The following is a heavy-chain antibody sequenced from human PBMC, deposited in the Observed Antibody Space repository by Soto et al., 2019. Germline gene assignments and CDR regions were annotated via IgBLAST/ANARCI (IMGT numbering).Heavy chain of an antibody. V-gene: IGHV3-30-3*01. CDR1: GFTFSGYA. CDR3: ARGGGGYYYGMDV. CDR2: ISYDGSNK. J-gene: IGHJ6*02. Sequence: QVQLVESGGGVVQPGRSVRLSCAASGFTFSGYAMHWVRQAPGKGLEWVAAISYDGSNKYYADSVKGRFIISRDNSKNTLYLQMSSLRREDTAVYYCARGGGGYYYGMDVWGQGTTVTVSS. D-gene: IGHD2-15*01.